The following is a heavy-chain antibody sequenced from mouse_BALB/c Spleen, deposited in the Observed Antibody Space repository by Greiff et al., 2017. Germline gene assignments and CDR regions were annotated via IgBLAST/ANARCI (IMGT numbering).Heavy chain of an antibody. Sequence: EVQLQESGPGLVKPSQSLSLTCSVTGYSITSGYYWNWIRQFPGNQLEWMGYISYDGSNNYNPSLKNRISITRDPSKNQFFLKLNSVTTEDTATYYCARVRNYYYGSSYWYFDVWGAGTTVTVSS. V-gene: IGHV3-6*02. CDR3: ARVRNYYYGSSYWYFDV. D-gene: IGHD1-1*01. CDR1: GYSITSGYY. CDR2: ISYDGSN. J-gene: IGHJ1*01.